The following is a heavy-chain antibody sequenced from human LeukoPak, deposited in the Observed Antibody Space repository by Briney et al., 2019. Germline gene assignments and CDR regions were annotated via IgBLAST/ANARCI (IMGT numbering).Heavy chain of an antibody. V-gene: IGHV1-2*06. CDR3: ARRNEYCTNGVCYPGGWDY. CDR1: GYTFTGYY. J-gene: IGHJ4*02. Sequence: ASVKVSCKASGYTFTGYYMHWVRQAPGQGLEWMGRINPNSGGTNHAQKFQGRVTMTRDTSISTAYMELSRLRSDDTAVYYCARRNEYCTNGVCYPGGWDYWGQGTLVTVSS. D-gene: IGHD2-8*01. CDR2: INPNSGGT.